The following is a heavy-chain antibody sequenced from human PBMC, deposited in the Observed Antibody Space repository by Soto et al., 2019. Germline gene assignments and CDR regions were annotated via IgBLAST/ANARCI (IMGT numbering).Heavy chain of an antibody. CDR1: GFTFSSYG. D-gene: IGHD6-6*01. CDR2: IWYDGSNK. V-gene: IGHV3-33*01. CDR3: ARDGYSSSSSLYGMDV. Sequence: QVQLVESGGGVVQPGRSLRLSCAASGFTFSSYGMHWVRQAPGKGLEWVAVIWYDGSNKYYADSVKGRFTISRDNSKNTLYLQMNSLRAEDTAVYYCARDGYSSSSSLYGMDVWGQGTTVTVSS. J-gene: IGHJ6*02.